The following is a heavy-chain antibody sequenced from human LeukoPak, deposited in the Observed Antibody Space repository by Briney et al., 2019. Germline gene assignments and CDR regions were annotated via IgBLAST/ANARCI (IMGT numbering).Heavy chain of an antibody. CDR2: IIPIFGTA. J-gene: IGHJ6*02. CDR1: GGTFSSYA. Sequence: SVKVSCKASGGTFSSYAISWVRQAPGQGLEWMGGIIPIFGTANYAQKFQGRVTITADESTSTAYMELSSLRSEDTAVYYCARYDSSGYPYYYYGMDVWGQGTTVTVSS. V-gene: IGHV1-69*01. D-gene: IGHD3-22*01. CDR3: ARYDSSGYPYYYYGMDV.